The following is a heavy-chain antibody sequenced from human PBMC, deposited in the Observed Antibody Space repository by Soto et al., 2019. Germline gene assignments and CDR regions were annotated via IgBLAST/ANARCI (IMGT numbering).Heavy chain of an antibody. V-gene: IGHV3-30*18. CDR3: AKVGGLVPAAKYYYGLDV. CDR2: ISYDGRVE. J-gene: IGHJ6*02. CDR1: GFTFSGFG. D-gene: IGHD2-2*01. Sequence: LRLSCAGSGFTFSGFGIHWVRQAPGKGLERLALISYDGRVEYYPESVKGRFTISRDNSKNTAFLQMNSLRNDDTAVYYCAKVGGLVPAAKYYYGLDVWGQGTTVTVSS.